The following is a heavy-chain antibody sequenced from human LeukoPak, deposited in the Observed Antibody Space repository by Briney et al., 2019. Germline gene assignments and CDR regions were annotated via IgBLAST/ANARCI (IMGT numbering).Heavy chain of an antibody. V-gene: IGHV5-10-1*01. CDR1: GYSFTSYW. D-gene: IGHD3-10*01. CDR2: IDPSDSYT. CDR3: ARQSRHSTDYYGSGPGGY. Sequence: GESLRISCKGSGYSFTSYWISWVRQMPGKGLEWMGRIDPSDSYTNYSPSFQGHVTISADKSISTACLQWSSLKASDTAMYYCARQSRHSTDYYGSGPGGYWGQGTLVTVSS. J-gene: IGHJ4*02.